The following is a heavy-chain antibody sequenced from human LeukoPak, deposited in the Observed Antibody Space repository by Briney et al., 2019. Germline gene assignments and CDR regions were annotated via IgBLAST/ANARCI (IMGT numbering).Heavy chain of an antibody. V-gene: IGHV3-23*01. CDR1: GFIFSTYA. CDR3: RYFLPHFDY. D-gene: IGHD2/OR15-2a*01. CDR2: ISGSGGGT. Sequence: GGSLRLSCAASGFIFSTYAMNWVRQAPGKGLEWVSAISGSGGGTYYADSVKGRFTISRDNSKNTLYLQMNSLRAEDTAVYYCRYFLPHFDYWGQGTLVTVSS. J-gene: IGHJ4*02.